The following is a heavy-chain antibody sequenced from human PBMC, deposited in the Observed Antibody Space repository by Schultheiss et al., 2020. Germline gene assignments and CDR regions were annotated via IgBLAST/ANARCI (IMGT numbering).Heavy chain of an antibody. CDR3: AREGTMIVVAIDY. J-gene: IGHJ4*02. CDR2: IYYSGST. V-gene: IGHV4-39*07. D-gene: IGHD3-22*01. Sequence: SETLSLTCAASGFTFSSYAMSWVRQVPGKGLEWIGSIYYSGSTYYNPSLKSRVTISVDTSKNQFSLKLSSVTAADTAVYYCAREGTMIVVAIDYWGQGTLVTVSS. CDR1: GFTFSSYA.